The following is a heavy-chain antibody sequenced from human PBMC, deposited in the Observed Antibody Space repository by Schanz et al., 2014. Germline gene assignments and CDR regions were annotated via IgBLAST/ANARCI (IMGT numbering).Heavy chain of an antibody. J-gene: IGHJ4*02. CDR1: GYTFNNYTYV. CDR2: ISTFRNEDT. Sequence: QVLQVQSGSELKKPGTSVKVSCKASGYTFNNYTYVMIWVRQAPGQGPEFMGWISTFRNEDTNSAQRFQGRLTMTTDTSTSTAYMELRSLRSDDTAVYYCARGGYSSGWYDRDIAHFDYWGQGTLXTVAS. D-gene: IGHD6-19*01. V-gene: IGHV1-18*01. CDR3: ARGGYSSGWYDRDIAHFDY.